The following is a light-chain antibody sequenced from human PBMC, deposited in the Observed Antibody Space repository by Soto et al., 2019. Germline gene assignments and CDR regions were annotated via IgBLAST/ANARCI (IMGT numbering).Light chain of an antibody. Sequence: QSVLTQPPAASGTPGQRVTISCSGSSSNVGSNYVFWYQQFPGTAPKLLIYRNNQRPSGVPDRFSGSKSGTSDSLAISRLRYEDEADYYCAAWDDSMSGQVFGAGNKFTVL. J-gene: IGLJ1*01. CDR2: RNN. CDR3: AAWDDSMSGQV. V-gene: IGLV1-47*01. CDR1: SSNVGSNY.